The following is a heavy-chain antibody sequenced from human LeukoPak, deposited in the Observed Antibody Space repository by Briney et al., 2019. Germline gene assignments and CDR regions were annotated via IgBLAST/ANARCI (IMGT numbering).Heavy chain of an antibody. CDR1: GSTFSSYA. CDR3: TRYYYDSSGNPRGAFDI. J-gene: IGHJ3*02. D-gene: IGHD3-22*01. CDR2: ISYDGSNK. Sequence: GRSLRLSCAASGSTFSSYAMHWVRQAPGKGLEWVAVISYDGSNKYYADSVKGRFTISRDNAKNSLYLQMNSLRAEDTAVYYCTRYYYDSSGNPRGAFDIWGQGTLVTVSS. V-gene: IGHV3-30*04.